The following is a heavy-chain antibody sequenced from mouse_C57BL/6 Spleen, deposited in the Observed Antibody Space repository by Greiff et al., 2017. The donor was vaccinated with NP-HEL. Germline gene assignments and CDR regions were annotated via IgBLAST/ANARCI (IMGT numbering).Heavy chain of an antibody. CDR1: GYTFTDYN. CDR2: INPNNGGT. Sequence: EVQLQQSGPELVKPGASVKMSCKASGYTFTDYNMHWVKQSHGKSLEWIGYINPNNGGTSYNQKFKGKATLTVNKSSSTAYMELLSLTSEDSAVYYCARSGIYYASPLPYFDYRGQGTTLTVSS. D-gene: IGHD1-1*01. CDR3: ARSGIYYASPLPYFDY. V-gene: IGHV1-22*01. J-gene: IGHJ2*01.